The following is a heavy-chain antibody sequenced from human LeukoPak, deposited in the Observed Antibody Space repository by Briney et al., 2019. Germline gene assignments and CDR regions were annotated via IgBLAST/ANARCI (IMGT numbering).Heavy chain of an antibody. V-gene: IGHV4-31*03. D-gene: IGHD3-22*01. J-gene: IGHJ3*02. CDR1: GGSISSGGYY. CDR2: IYYSGST. Sequence: SETLSLTCTVSGGSISSGGYYWSWIRQHPGKGLEWLGYIYYSGSTSYNPSLKSRVTISVDTSKNQFSLKLCSVTAADTAVYYCARGDSDYYDSSGIDAFDIWGQGTMVTVSS. CDR3: ARGDSDYYDSSGIDAFDI.